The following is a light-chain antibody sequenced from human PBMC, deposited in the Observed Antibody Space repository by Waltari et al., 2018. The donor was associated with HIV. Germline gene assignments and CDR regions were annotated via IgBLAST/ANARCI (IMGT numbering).Light chain of an antibody. CDR3: QQRSAWPLT. J-gene: IGKJ4*01. CDR2: DTS. CDR1: QSVRGF. V-gene: IGKV3-11*01. Sequence: EIVLTQSPAILSLSPGERASFSCRASQSVRGFLAWYQQKPGQAPPLLIYDTSNRAAGVPVRFSGSGSGTDFTLTISSLEPEDFAVYHCQQRSAWPLTFGGGTKVEIK.